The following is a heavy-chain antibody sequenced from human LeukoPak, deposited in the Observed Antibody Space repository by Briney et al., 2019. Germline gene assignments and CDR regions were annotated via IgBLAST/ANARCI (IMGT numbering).Heavy chain of an antibody. D-gene: IGHD6-19*01. J-gene: IGHJ6*02. CDR1: GFSFSSYY. CDR3: TRDLAAVPGPRMDV. CDR2: INPDGSER. Sequence: GGSLRLSCAASGFSFSSYYMSWVRQAPGKGLEWVALINPDGSERYYADSVKGRFTISRDNAKNSLYLQMDSLRDDDTAMYFCTRDLAAVPGPRMDVWGQGTTVTVSS. V-gene: IGHV3-7*03.